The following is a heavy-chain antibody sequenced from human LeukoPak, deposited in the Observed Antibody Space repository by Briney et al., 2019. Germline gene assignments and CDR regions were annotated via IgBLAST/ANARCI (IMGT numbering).Heavy chain of an antibody. V-gene: IGHV3-9*01. CDR3: AKGPYSSGWFFIDY. CDR1: GFTFDDYA. D-gene: IGHD6-19*01. CDR2: ISWNSGSI. J-gene: IGHJ4*02. Sequence: GRSLRLSCAASGFTFDDYAMHWVRQAPGEGLEWVSGISWNSGSIGYADSVKGRFTISRDNAKNSLYLQMNSLRAEDTALYYCAKGPYSSGWFFIDYWGQGTLVTVSS.